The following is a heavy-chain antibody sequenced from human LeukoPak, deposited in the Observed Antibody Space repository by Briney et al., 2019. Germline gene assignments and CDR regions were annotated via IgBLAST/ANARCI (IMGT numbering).Heavy chain of an antibody. Sequence: GGSLRLSCAASGFTFSSYEMNWVRQAPGKGLEWVANINEDGSEQYYVDSVEGRFTISRDNAENSLYLQVNSLRAEDTAVYYCARAGRSLWYFDLWGRGTLVTVSS. CDR1: GFTFSSYE. D-gene: IGHD2-15*01. J-gene: IGHJ2*01. V-gene: IGHV3-7*02. CDR3: ARAGRSLWYFDL. CDR2: INEDGSEQ.